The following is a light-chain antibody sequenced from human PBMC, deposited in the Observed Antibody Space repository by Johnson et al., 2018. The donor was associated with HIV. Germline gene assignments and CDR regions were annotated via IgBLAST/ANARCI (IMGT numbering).Light chain of an antibody. Sequence: QSVLTQPPSVSAAPGQKVTISCSGSSSNIGNNYVSWYQQLPGTAPKLLIYENNKRPSGIPDRFSGSQSGTSATLGITGLQTGDEAYYYCGTWDNSRSAGGVFGTGTKVTVL. CDR3: GTWDNSRSAGGV. V-gene: IGLV1-51*02. J-gene: IGLJ1*01. CDR1: SSNIGNNY. CDR2: ENN.